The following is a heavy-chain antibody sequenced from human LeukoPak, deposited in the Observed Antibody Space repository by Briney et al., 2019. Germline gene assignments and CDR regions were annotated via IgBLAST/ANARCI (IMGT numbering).Heavy chain of an antibody. CDR1: GFTFSSSE. CDR2: ISTSGISI. D-gene: IGHD5-18*01. CDR3: ARGQGYTYGVPYFDY. J-gene: IGHJ4*02. Sequence: PGRSLRLSCAASGFTFSSSEMNWVRQAPGKGLEWVSYISTSGISIYYADSVKGRFTISRDDAKNSLYLQMTSLRAEDTAVYYCARGQGYTYGVPYFDYWGQGTLVTVSA. V-gene: IGHV3-48*03.